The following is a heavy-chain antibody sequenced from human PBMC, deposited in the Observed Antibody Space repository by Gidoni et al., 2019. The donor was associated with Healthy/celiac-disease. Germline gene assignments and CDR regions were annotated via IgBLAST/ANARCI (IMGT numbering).Heavy chain of an antibody. J-gene: IGHJ3*02. Sequence: QVTLRESGPALVKPTQTLTLTCTFSGFSLSTSGMCVSWIRQPPGKALEWLARIDWDDDKYYSTSLKTRLTISKDTSKNQVVLTMTNMDPVDTATYYCARTYYYDSSGSLDAFDIWGQGTMVTVSS. CDR2: IDWDDDK. D-gene: IGHD3-22*01. V-gene: IGHV2-70*15. CDR1: GFSLSTSGMC. CDR3: ARTYYYDSSGSLDAFDI.